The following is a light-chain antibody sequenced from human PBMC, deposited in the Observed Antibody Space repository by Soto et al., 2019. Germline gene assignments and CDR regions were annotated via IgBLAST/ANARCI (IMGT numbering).Light chain of an antibody. J-gene: IGLJ3*02. CDR1: SSDITNYNF. V-gene: IGLV2-11*01. CDR2: DVN. Sequence: QSALTQPRSVSGSPGQSVTISCTGTSSDITNYNFVSWFQQHPGKAPKLMIYDVNKRPSGVPDRFSGSKSGNTASLTISGLQAEDEADYHCCSYAGSSSLFGGGTKLTVL. CDR3: CSYAGSSSL.